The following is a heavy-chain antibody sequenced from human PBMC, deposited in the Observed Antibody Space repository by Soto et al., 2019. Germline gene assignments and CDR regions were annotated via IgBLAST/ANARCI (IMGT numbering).Heavy chain of an antibody. CDR2: INHSGST. CDR1: GGSFSGYY. D-gene: IGHD3-10*01. CDR3: ARGITMVRGPRGNCFDP. J-gene: IGHJ5*02. Sequence: SETLSLTCAVYGGSFSGYYWSWIRQPPGKGLEWIGEINHSGSTNYNPSLKSRVTISVDTSKNQFSLKLSSVTAADTAVYYCARGITMVRGPRGNCFDPWGQGTLVTLS. V-gene: IGHV4-34*01.